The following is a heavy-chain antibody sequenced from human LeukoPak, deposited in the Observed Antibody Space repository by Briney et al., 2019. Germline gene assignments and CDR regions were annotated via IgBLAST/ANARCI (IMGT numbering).Heavy chain of an antibody. CDR1: GFTFSSYS. J-gene: IGHJ4*02. CDR2: ISSSSSTI. D-gene: IGHD2-21*02. Sequence: GGSLRLSCAASGFTFSSYSMNWVRQAPGKGPEWVSYISSSSSTIYYADSVKGRFTISRDNAKNSLYLQMNSLRAEDTAVYYCAREQYCGGDCYDYFDYWGQGTLVTVSS. CDR3: AREQYCGGDCYDYFDY. V-gene: IGHV3-48*01.